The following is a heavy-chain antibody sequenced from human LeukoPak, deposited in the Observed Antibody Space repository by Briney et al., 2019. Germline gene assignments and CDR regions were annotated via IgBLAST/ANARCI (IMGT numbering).Heavy chain of an antibody. V-gene: IGHV3-23*01. CDR1: GFTFSSYA. CDR3: AKDATTVTTLWYYYGMDV. CDR2: ISGSGGST. J-gene: IGHJ6*02. D-gene: IGHD4-11*01. Sequence: PGGSLRLSCAASGFTFSSYAMNWVRQAPGKGLEWVSAISGSGGSTYYADSVKGRFAISRDNSKNTLYLQMNSLRAEDTAVYYCAKDATTVTTLWYYYGMDVWGQGTTVTVSS.